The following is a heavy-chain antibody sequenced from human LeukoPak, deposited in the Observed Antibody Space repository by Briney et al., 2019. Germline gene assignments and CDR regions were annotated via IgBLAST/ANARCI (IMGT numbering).Heavy chain of an antibody. V-gene: IGHV5-51*01. CDR3: ARGYTSSCPDL. CDR2: IYRGDSDT. Sequence: GESLKISCKASGYWFSSYWTGWLLQMPGKGLEWMGMIYRGDSDTRYSPSFQGQVTISADKSISTAYLQWSSLKASDTDMYYCARGYTSSCPDLWGQGTLVTVSS. CDR1: GYWFSSYW. D-gene: IGHD6-13*01. J-gene: IGHJ5*02.